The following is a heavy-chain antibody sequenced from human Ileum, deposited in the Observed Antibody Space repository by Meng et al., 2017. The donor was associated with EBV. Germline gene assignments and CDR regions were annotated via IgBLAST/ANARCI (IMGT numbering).Heavy chain of an antibody. D-gene: IGHD6-19*01. CDR2: INVGNDNT. CDR3: AREGAVAGPDFDY. CDR1: GYTFNRNT. Sequence: QVQMGQAGAEVKKPGASVKVSCKASGYTFNRNTIHWVRQAPGQGLEWMGWINVGNDNTKYSQKFQGRVTITRDTSAYTVYMELSSLISEDTALYYCAREGAVAGPDFDYWGQGTLVTVSS. J-gene: IGHJ4*02. V-gene: IGHV1-3*01.